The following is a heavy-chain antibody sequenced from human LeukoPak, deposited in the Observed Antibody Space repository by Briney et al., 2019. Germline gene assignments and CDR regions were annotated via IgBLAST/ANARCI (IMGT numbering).Heavy chain of an antibody. Sequence: PGGSLRLSCAASGFTFSSYEINWVRQAPGKGLEWVSYISSGGSTVYYADSVKGRFTISRDNAKNSLYLQMSSLRAEDTAVYYCASAFYGDLDYWGQGTLVTVSS. V-gene: IGHV3-48*03. J-gene: IGHJ4*02. CDR2: ISSGGSTV. CDR1: GFTFSSYE. D-gene: IGHD4-17*01. CDR3: ASAFYGDLDY.